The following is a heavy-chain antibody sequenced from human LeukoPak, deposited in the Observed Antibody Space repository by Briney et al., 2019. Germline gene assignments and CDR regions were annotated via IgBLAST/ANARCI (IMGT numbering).Heavy chain of an antibody. Sequence: GASVKVYCKASGYTFTSYAMNWVRQTPGQGLEWMGWINTNTGNPTYAQGFTGRFVFSLDTSVSTAYLQISSLKAEDTAVYYCAREGIAAAGTPGGYYYGMDVWGQGTTVTVSS. CDR3: AREGIAAAGTPGGYYYGMDV. D-gene: IGHD6-13*01. V-gene: IGHV7-4-1*02. CDR2: INTNTGNP. CDR1: GYTFTSYA. J-gene: IGHJ6*02.